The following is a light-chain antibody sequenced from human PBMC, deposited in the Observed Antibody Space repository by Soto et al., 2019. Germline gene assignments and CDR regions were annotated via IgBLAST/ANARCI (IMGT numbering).Light chain of an antibody. Sequence: EIVLTQSPGTLSLSPGERATLSCRASQSVSSSYLAWYQQKPGQAPRLLIYGASSRPTGIPDRFSGSGSGTDFTLTISRLEPEDFAVYYCQQYGTSPRTFGQGTRVEI. J-gene: IGKJ1*01. CDR2: GAS. V-gene: IGKV3-20*01. CDR1: QSVSSSY. CDR3: QQYGTSPRT.